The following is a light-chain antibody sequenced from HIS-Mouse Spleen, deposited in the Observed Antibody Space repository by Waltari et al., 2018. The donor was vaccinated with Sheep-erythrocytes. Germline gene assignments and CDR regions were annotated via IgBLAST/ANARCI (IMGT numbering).Light chain of an antibody. CDR1: SSAVGSSNL. Sequence: QSALTQPASVSGSPGQSITISCTGTSSAVGSSNLVPWYQQPPGKAPKLMIYEGSKRPSGVSNRFSGSKSGNTASLTISGLQAEDEADYYCCSYAGSSTPWVFGGGTKLTVL. J-gene: IGLJ3*02. CDR3: CSYAGSSTPWV. V-gene: IGLV2-23*01. CDR2: EGS.